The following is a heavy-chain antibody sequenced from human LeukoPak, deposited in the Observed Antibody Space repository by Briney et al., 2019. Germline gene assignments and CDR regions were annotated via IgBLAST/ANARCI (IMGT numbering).Heavy chain of an antibody. CDR2: IDPNTGNP. Sequence: VASVKVSCKASGYTFTSYSMNWVRQAPGQGREWMGWIDPNTGNPTYVQGSTGRFVLSLDTSVSTAYLQISSLKAEDTAVYYCAKDTWDYWGQGTLVTVSS. CDR1: GYTFTSYS. V-gene: IGHV7-4-1*02. J-gene: IGHJ4*02. CDR3: AKDTWDY.